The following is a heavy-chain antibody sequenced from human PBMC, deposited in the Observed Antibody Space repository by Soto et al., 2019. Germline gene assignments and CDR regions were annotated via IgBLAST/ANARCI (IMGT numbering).Heavy chain of an antibody. V-gene: IGHV1-8*01. CDR2: VNPKSGNT. J-gene: IGHJ5*02. CDR3: ARPYCDSTSCYTDWFDP. D-gene: IGHD2-2*02. Sequence: ASVKVSCKASGYSFSTYDINWVRQAAGQGLEWMGWVNPKSGNTDYAQKFRGRVTMTSNTYISTAYMELSALTPEDTAVYYGARPYCDSTSCYTDWFDPWG. CDR1: GYSFSTYD.